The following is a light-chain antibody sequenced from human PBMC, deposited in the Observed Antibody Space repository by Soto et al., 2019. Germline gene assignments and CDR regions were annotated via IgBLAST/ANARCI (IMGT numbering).Light chain of an antibody. CDR3: QQYDNLPRT. CDR1: QDISNY. V-gene: IGKV1-33*01. CDR2: DAS. Sequence: DIRMTQSPPSLSASVGDRVTITCQASQDISNYLNWYQQKPGKAPKLLIYDASNLETGVPSRFSGSGSGTDFTFTISSLQPEDIATYYCQQYDNLPRTFGQGTKGDIK. J-gene: IGKJ1*01.